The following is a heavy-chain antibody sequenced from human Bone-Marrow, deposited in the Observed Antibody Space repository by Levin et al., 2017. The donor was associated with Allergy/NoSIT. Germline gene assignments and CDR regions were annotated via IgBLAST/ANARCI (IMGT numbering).Heavy chain of an antibody. CDR3: AKEMTTMVPVFDY. D-gene: IGHD4-23*01. CDR1: GFTFNNYA. J-gene: IGHJ4*02. Sequence: PGGSLRLSCAASGFTFNNYAMSWVRQAPGKGLEWVSAITNSGRTYYADSVKGRFTVSRDNSKNTLYLQMNSLRADDTAVYYCAKEMTTMVPVFDYWGQGTLVTVSS. V-gene: IGHV3-23*01. CDR2: ITNSGRT.